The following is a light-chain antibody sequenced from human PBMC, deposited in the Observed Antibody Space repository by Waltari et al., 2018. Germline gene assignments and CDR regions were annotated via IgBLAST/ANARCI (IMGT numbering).Light chain of an antibody. J-gene: IGLJ3*02. CDR1: SVDVGDYNL. CDR2: EVN. V-gene: IGLV2-23*02. Sequence: QSALTQPAAVSGSPGQSITISCTGTSVDVGDYNLVSWYQHHAGQVPNLIIYEVNKPTSGFSTRFSCSTAGKTASLTISGLQAEDEATYFCCSYAGTTSWLFGGGTKVTVL. CDR3: CSYAGTTSWL.